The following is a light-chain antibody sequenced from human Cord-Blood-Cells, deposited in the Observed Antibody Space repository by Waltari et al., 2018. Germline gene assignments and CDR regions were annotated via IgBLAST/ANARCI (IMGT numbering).Light chain of an antibody. Sequence: QSVLTQPPSVSGAPGQRVTISCTGSSSNIGAGCDVHWYQQLPGTAPKLLIYGNSNRPSGVPDRFSGSKSVTSASLAITGLQAEDEADYYCQSYDSSLSGSVFGGGTKLTVL. J-gene: IGLJ2*01. CDR2: GNS. V-gene: IGLV1-40*01. CDR1: SSNIGAGCD. CDR3: QSYDSSLSGSV.